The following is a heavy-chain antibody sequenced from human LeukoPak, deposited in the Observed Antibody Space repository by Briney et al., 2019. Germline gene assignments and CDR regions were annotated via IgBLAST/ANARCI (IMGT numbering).Heavy chain of an antibody. CDR3: ARLDGSGSYPPYYYYYGMDV. J-gene: IGHJ6*02. V-gene: IGHV5-51*01. CDR2: IYPGDSDT. D-gene: IGHD3-10*01. Sequence: GESLKISCKGSGYSFTSYWIGWVRQMPGKGLEWMGIIYPGDSDTRYSPSFQGQVTISADKSISTAYLQWSSLKASDTAMYYCARLDGSGSYPPYYYYYGMDVWGQGTTVTVSS. CDR1: GYSFTSYW.